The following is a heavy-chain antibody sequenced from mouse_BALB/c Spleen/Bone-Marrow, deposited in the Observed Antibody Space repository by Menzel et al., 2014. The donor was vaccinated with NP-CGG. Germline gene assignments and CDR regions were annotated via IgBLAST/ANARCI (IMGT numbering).Heavy chain of an antibody. CDR3: ARGGNWEDFDY. CDR1: GFTFSSFG. V-gene: IGHV5-17*02. D-gene: IGHD4-1*01. Sequence: EVKLVESGGGLVQPGGSRKLSCAASGFTFSSFGMHWVRQAPERGLEWVAYISSGSGTLFYADTVKGRFTISRDNPKNTLFLQMTSLRSEDSAMYYCARGGNWEDFDYWGQGTTLTVSS. J-gene: IGHJ2*01. CDR2: ISSGSGTL.